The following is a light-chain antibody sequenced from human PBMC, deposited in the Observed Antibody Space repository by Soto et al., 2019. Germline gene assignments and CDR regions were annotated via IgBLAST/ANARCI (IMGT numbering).Light chain of an antibody. CDR1: QSISSW. CDR3: HQYHSYPLT. CDR2: KAS. Sequence: DIPMTQSPSTLSASVGDRVTITCRASQSISSWLAWYQQKPGKAPSLLIYKASSLESGVPSRFSGSGSGTAFTLTISCLQPDDFATYYCHQYHSYPLTVGGGTKVEIK. V-gene: IGKV1-5*03. J-gene: IGKJ4*01.